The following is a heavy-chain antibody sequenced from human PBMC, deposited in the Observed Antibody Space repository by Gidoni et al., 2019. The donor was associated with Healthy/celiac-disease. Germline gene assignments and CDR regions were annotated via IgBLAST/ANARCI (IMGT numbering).Heavy chain of an antibody. D-gene: IGHD6-19*01. Sequence: EVQLVEYGGGLVQPGGSLRLSCAASGFTFSSYWMHWVRQAPGKGLVWVSRINSDGSSTSYADSVKGRFTISRDNAKNTLYLQMNSLRAEDTAVYYCARGEVQWLVPHYSNWGQGTLVTVSS. J-gene: IGHJ4*02. V-gene: IGHV3-74*01. CDR1: GFTFSSYW. CDR3: ARGEVQWLVPHYSN. CDR2: INSDGSST.